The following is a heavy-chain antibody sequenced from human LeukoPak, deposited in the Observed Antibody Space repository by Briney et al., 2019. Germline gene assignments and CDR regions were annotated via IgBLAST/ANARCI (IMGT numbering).Heavy chain of an antibody. V-gene: IGHV4-59*01. CDR1: GGSISSYY. J-gene: IGHJ3*02. CDR2: IYYSGST. D-gene: IGHD3-3*01. CDR3: ARAPVRTYYDFWSGYYLDAFDI. Sequence: PSETLSLTCTVSGGSISSYYWSWIRQPPGKGLEWIGYIYYSGSTNYDPSLKSRVTISVDTSKNQFSLKLSSVTAADTAVYYCARAPVRTYYDFWSGYYLDAFDIWGQGTMVTVSS.